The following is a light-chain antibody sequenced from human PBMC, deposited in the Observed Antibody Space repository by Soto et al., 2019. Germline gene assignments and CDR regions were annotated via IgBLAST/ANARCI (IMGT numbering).Light chain of an antibody. CDR3: QESYLYPIT. V-gene: IGKV3-20*01. CDR1: QSVSSSY. CDR2: GAS. J-gene: IGKJ5*01. Sequence: EIVLTQSPGTLSLSPGERATLSCRASQSVSSSYLAWYQQKPGQAPRLLIYGASSRATGIPDRFSGSGSGTKFTLTIASLQPDDFATYYCQESYLYPITFGQGTRLEIK.